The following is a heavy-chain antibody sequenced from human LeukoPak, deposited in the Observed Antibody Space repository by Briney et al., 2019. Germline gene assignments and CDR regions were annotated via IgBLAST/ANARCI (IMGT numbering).Heavy chain of an antibody. Sequence: GGSLRLFCAASGFTFSSYGMHWVRQAPGKGLECVAVIWYDGSNKYYADSVKGRFTISRDNSKNTLYLQMNSLRADDTAVYYCARENTDYWGPGTLVTVSS. CDR1: GFTFSSYG. CDR3: ARENTDY. CDR2: IWYDGSNK. V-gene: IGHV3-33*01. J-gene: IGHJ4*02.